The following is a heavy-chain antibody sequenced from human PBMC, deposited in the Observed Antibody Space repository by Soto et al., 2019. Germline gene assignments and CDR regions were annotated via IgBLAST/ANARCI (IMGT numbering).Heavy chain of an antibody. CDR3: AEDAHLTSSIWTAEYFQH. CDR2: ISYDGSNK. V-gene: IGHV3-30*18. J-gene: IGHJ1*01. CDR1: GFTFSSYG. D-gene: IGHD6-13*01. Sequence: QVQLVESGGGVVQPGRSLRLSCAASGFTFSSYGMHWVRQAPGKGLEWVAVISYDGSNKYYADSVKGRFTISRDNSKNTLYLQMISMRAEDTAVYYCAEDAHLTSSIWTAEYFQHWGQGTLVTVSS.